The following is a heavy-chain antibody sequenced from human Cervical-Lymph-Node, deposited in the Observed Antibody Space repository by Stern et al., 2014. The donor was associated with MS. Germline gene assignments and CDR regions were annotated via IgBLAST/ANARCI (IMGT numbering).Heavy chain of an antibody. CDR2: VHHPGNT. CDR1: GASISTYY. J-gene: IGHJ6*02. Sequence: QGQLVESGPGLVKPSETLTLTCTVSGASISTYYWSWIRQPPGKGLEWIGCVHHPGNTKYNFALPGRLAMSVDAAKKQFFLNLNPVTAAATVTNYRASFSDFRPHYHKGLNVWGPGTTVPVSS. D-gene: IGHD3-9*01. V-gene: IGHV4-59*01. CDR3: ASFSDFRPHYHKGLNV.